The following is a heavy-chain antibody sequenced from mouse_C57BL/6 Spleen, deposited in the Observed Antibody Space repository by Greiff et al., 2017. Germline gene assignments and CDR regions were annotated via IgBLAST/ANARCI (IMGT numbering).Heavy chain of an antibody. Sequence: QVQLQQPGPELVKPGASVKLSCKASGYSFTSYYLHWVKQRPGQGLEWIGWIYPGSGNTKYNEKFKGKATLTADTSSSTAYMQLSSLTSEDSAVYYCADNWDDYAMDYWGQGTSVTVSS. CDR1: GYSFTSYY. CDR2: IYPGSGNT. V-gene: IGHV1-66*01. D-gene: IGHD4-1*01. CDR3: ADNWDDYAMDY. J-gene: IGHJ4*01.